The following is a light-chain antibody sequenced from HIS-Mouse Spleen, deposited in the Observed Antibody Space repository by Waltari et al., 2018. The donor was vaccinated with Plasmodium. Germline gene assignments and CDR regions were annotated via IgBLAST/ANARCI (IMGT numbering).Light chain of an antibody. V-gene: IGLV3-10*01. CDR3: YSTDSSGNHRV. CDR2: EDS. CDR1: GLPTKY. J-gene: IGLJ3*02. Sequence: SYELTQPPPVSVSPGQTARITCSGDGLPTKYAYWYQQKSGQATVLVIYEDSKRPSGIPERFAGSSSGTMATLTISGAQVEDEADYYCYSTDSSGNHRVFGGGTKLTVL.